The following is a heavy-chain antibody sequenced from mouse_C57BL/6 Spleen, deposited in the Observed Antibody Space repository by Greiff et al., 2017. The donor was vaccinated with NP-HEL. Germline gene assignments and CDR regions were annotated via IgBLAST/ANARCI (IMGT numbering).Heavy chain of an antibody. CDR1: GYTFTSYW. J-gene: IGHJ2*01. CDR2: IYPSDSYT. CDR3: ARWGGSEDFDY. V-gene: IGHV1-69*01. D-gene: IGHD1-1*01. Sequence: QVQLQQSGAELVMPGASVKLSCKASGYTFTSYWMHWVKQRPGQGLEWIGEIYPSDSYTNYNQKFKGKSTLTVDKSSSTAYMQLSSLTSEDSAVYYCARWGGSEDFDYWGQGTTLTVSS.